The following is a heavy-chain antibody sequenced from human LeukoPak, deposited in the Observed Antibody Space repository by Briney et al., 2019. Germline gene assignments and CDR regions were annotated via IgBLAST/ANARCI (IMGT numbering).Heavy chain of an antibody. J-gene: IGHJ4*02. CDR1: GFMFSSYW. CDR2: INTDGTRT. V-gene: IGHV3-74*01. D-gene: IGHD3-22*01. Sequence: GSLRLSCAASGFMFSSYWMHWVRQAPGKGLVWVSRINTDGTRTTYADSVRGRFTVSRDNGKYTLYLQMNSLRAEDTAVYYCARSYYYDRSGYPGDDYWGPGALVTVSS. CDR3: ARSYYYDRSGYPGDDY.